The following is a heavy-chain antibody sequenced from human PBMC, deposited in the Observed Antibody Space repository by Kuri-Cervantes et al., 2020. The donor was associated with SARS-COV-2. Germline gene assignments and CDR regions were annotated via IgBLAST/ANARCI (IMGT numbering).Heavy chain of an antibody. CDR3: ARPGGTGNFDY. J-gene: IGHJ4*02. V-gene: IGHV1-46*01. Sequence: ASVKVSCKASGYTFTSYAMNWVRQAPGQGLEWMGIINPSGGSTSYAQKFQGRVTMTRDTSTSTVYMELSSLRSEDTAVYYCARPGGTGNFDYWGQGTLVTVSS. CDR1: GYTFTSYA. D-gene: IGHD7-27*01. CDR2: INPSGGST.